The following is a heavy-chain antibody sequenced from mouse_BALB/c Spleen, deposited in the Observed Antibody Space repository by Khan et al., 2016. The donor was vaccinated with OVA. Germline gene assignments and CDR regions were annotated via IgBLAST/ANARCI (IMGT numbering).Heavy chain of an antibody. V-gene: IGHV5-6-3*01. CDR3: ARSIPFDY. CDR1: GFTFSSYG. Sequence: EVELVESGRVLVQPGGSLKLSCAASGFTFSSYGMSWVRQTPDKRLELVATINANNVNTCYPDSVKGRFTISRDNAKNTLYLQMSSLKSEDTAMYYCARSIPFDYWGQGTSLTVSS. CDR2: INANNVNT. J-gene: IGHJ2*02.